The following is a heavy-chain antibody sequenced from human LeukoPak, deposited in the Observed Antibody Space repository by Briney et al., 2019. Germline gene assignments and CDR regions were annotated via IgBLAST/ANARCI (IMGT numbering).Heavy chain of an antibody. CDR1: GGSISSSNW. V-gene: IGHV4-4*02. Sequence: PSGTLSLTCAVSGGSISSSNWWSWVRPPPGKGLEWIGEIYHSGGTNYNPSLKSRVTISVDKSKNQFSLKLSSVTAADTAVYYCARGGGYDLDWFDPWGQGTLVTVSS. CDR3: ARGGGYDLDWFDP. J-gene: IGHJ5*02. CDR2: IYHSGGT. D-gene: IGHD5-12*01.